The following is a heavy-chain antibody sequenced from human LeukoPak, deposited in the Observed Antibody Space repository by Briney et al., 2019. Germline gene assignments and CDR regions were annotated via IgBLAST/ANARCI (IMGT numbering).Heavy chain of an antibody. V-gene: IGHV4-39*02. CDR1: GGSIRSSSTYY. J-gene: IGHJ4*02. CDR2: IYYSGST. Sequence: SETLSLTCTVSGGSIRSSSTYYWGWIRQPPGKGLEWIGSIYYSGSTYYNPSLKSRVTISVDTSKNQFSLNLSSVTAADTAVYYCAREWVAAAGKGYYFDYWGQGTLVTVSS. D-gene: IGHD6-13*01. CDR3: AREWVAAAGKGYYFDY.